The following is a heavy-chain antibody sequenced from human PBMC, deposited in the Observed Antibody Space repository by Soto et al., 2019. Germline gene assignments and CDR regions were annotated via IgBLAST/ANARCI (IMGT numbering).Heavy chain of an antibody. V-gene: IGHV1-18*01. CDR3: ARLNVVVVAATSSGSFDY. CDR1: GYTFTSYG. D-gene: IGHD2-15*01. Sequence: QVQLVQSGAEVKKPGASVKVPCKASGYTFTSYGISWVRQAPGQGLEWMGWISAYNGNTNYAQKLQGRVTMTTDTSTSTAYMELRSLRSDDTAVYYCARLNVVVVAATSSGSFDYWGQGTLVTVSS. CDR2: ISAYNGNT. J-gene: IGHJ4*02.